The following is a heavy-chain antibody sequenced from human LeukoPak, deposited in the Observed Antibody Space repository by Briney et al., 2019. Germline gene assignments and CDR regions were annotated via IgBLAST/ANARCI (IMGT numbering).Heavy chain of an antibody. CDR3: ARSNSGSYGWFDP. V-gene: IGHV4-4*07. J-gene: IGHJ5*02. CDR1: GDSMSGY. D-gene: IGHD1-26*01. CDR2: ISTSGGT. Sequence: SDTLSLTCTVSGDSMSGYWGWVRQPAGKGLEWIGRISTSGGTDYNPSLKSRITMSVDTSKNQFSLKLRSMTAADTAVYYCARSNSGSYGWFDPWGQGTLVTVSS.